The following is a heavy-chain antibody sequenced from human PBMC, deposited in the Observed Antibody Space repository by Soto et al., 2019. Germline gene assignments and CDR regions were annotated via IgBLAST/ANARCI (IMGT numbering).Heavy chain of an antibody. V-gene: IGHV1-18*04. D-gene: IGHD2-15*01. CDR2: ISAYNDNT. CDR1: GDTFISYA. Sequence: GASVKVSCNAPGDTFISYAISWIRQAPGQGLEWMGWISAYNDNTNYAQKFQDRLTMTTDTSTSTAYMELRSLRSDDTAVYYCARPEGSHYYGMDVWGQGTTVTVSS. J-gene: IGHJ6*02. CDR3: ARPEGSHYYGMDV.